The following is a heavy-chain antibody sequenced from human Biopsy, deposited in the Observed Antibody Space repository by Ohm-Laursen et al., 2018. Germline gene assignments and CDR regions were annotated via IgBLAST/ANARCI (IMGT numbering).Heavy chain of an antibody. Sequence: TLSLTCLVSGGSVSSNVAYWAWIRQPPGKGLESIGSIFYSGITYYNPSLQYRVTMPVDTSKNQFPLNLTSVTAADTAVYYCARHPTGFWFDPWGQGTLVIVSS. CDR1: GGSVSSNVAY. CDR3: ARHPTGFWFDP. V-gene: IGHV4-39*01. CDR2: IFYSGIT. J-gene: IGHJ5*02.